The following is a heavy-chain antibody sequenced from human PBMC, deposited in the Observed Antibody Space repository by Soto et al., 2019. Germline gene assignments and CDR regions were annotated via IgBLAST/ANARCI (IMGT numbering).Heavy chain of an antibody. CDR1: GGSMSGYY. D-gene: IGHD1-26*01. Sequence: QVQLQESGPGLVKPSETLSLTCTVSGGSMSGYYWSWIRQPPGNGLEWIGYVYYSGTTNYNPSLKTRVTISVDTSKNQFSLKLSSVTAADTAVYYGAGNYAPATSDSWGQGTLVTVSS. V-gene: IGHV4-59*08. CDR3: AGNYAPATSDS. CDR2: VYYSGTT. J-gene: IGHJ4*02.